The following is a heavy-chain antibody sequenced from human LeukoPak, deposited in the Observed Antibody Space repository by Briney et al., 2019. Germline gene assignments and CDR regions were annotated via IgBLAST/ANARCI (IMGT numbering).Heavy chain of an antibody. CDR2: ISSNGGST. D-gene: IGHD6-19*01. Sequence: GGSLTLSCSASGFTFSSYAMHWVRQAPGKGLEYVSAISSNGGSTYYADSVKGRFTISRDNSKNTLYLQMSSLRAEDTAVYYCVKDRYSSGWYGEFDYWGQGTLVTVSS. J-gene: IGHJ4*02. V-gene: IGHV3-64D*06. CDR1: GFTFSSYA. CDR3: VKDRYSSGWYGEFDY.